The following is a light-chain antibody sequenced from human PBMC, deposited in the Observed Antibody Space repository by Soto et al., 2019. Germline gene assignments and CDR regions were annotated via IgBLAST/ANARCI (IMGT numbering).Light chain of an antibody. CDR1: SRDVGGYIY. V-gene: IGLV2-14*01. J-gene: IGLJ1*01. CDR3: SSYTSSSSYV. Sequence: QSALTQPASVSGSPGQSITISCTGTSRDVGGYIYVSWYQQHPGKAPKLMIYDVTSRPSGVSYRFSASKSGNTASLTISGLHAEDEADYYCSSYTSSSSYVFERGTKVTVL. CDR2: DVT.